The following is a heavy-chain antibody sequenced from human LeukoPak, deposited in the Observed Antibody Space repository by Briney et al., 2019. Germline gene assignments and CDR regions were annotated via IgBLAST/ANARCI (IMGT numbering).Heavy chain of an antibody. D-gene: IGHD3-22*01. Sequence: GGSLRLSCAASGFTVSSNYMSWVRQAPGKGLEWVSVIYSGGSTYYADSVKGRFTISRDNSKNTLYLQMNSLRAEDTAVYYCARDVGQNYYDSSGYYFPPVYWGQGTLVTVSS. V-gene: IGHV3-53*01. J-gene: IGHJ4*02. CDR3: ARDVGQNYYDSSGYYFPPVY. CDR2: IYSGGST. CDR1: GFTVSSNY.